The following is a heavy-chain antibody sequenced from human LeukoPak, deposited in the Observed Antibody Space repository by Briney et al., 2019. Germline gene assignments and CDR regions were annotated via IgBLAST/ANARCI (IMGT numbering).Heavy chain of an antibody. D-gene: IGHD1-1*01. CDR3: ARGTTSIINFDY. V-gene: IGHV4-59*12. J-gene: IGHJ4*02. Sequence: PSETLSLTCTVSGGSISSYYWSWIRQPPGRGLEWIGSIYYSGSTYYNPSLKSRVTISLDTSKNQFSLKLTSVTAADTAVYYCARGTTSIINFDYWGQGTLVTVSS. CDR1: GGSISSYY. CDR2: IYYSGST.